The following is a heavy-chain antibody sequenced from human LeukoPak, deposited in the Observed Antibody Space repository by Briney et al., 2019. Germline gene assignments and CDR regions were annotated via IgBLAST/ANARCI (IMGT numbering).Heavy chain of an antibody. V-gene: IGHV1-2*02. CDR2: INPHSGGT. CDR3: ATSITMVRGVIISGDWFDP. D-gene: IGHD3-10*01. J-gene: IGHJ5*02. CDR1: GYTFTGYY. Sequence: ASVKVSCKASGYTFTGYYMHWVRQAPGQGLEWMGWINPHSGGTNYAQEFQGRVTMTRDTSISTAYMELSSLRPDDTAVYYCATSITMVRGVIISGDWFDPWGQGTLVTVSS.